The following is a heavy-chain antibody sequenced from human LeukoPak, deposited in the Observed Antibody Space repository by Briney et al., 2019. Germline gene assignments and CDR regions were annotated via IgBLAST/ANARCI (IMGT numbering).Heavy chain of an antibody. CDR2: INHSGST. V-gene: IGHV4-34*01. D-gene: IGHD1-26*01. Sequence: GSLRLSCAASGFTFSSYAMSWVRQAPGKGLEWIGEINHSGSTNYNPSLKSRVTISVDTSKNQFSLKLSSVTAADTAVYYCARESVVGARWFDPWGQGTLVTVSS. CDR1: GFTFSSYA. J-gene: IGHJ5*02. CDR3: ARESVVGARWFDP.